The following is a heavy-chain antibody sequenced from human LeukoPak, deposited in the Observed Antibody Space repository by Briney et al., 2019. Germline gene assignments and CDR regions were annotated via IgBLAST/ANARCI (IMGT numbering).Heavy chain of an antibody. CDR3: TAGGATSFDF. CDR2: ISGSGGST. J-gene: IGHJ4*02. CDR1: GFTFSSYA. D-gene: IGHD1-26*01. Sequence: GGSLRLSCAASGFTFSSYAMSWVRQAPGKGLEWVSAISGSGGSTYYADSVKGRFTISRDSAKNSLYLQMNNLRAEDTAVYYCTAGGATSFDFWGQGTLVTVSS. V-gene: IGHV3-23*01.